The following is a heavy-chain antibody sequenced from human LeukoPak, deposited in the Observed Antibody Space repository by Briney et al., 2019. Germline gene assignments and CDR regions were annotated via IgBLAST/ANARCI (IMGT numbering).Heavy chain of an antibody. CDR1: GGSISSGSYY. D-gene: IGHD4-17*01. Sequence: PSETLSLTCTVSGGSISSGSYYWSWIRQPAGKGLEWIGRVYTSGSTNYNPSLKSRVTISVDTSKNQFSLKLSSVTAADTAVYYCARIYYGDYPSFPFDYWGQGTLVTVSS. CDR2: VYTSGST. J-gene: IGHJ4*02. CDR3: ARIYYGDYPSFPFDY. V-gene: IGHV4-61*02.